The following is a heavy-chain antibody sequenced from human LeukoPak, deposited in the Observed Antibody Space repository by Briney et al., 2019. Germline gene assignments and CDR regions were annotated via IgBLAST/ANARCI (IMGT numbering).Heavy chain of an antibody. CDR1: GFSFSNYW. CDR2: INPDGSDR. V-gene: IGHV3-7*01. D-gene: IGHD3-9*01. CDR3: ASGHFDWLL. Sequence: GGSLRLSCEASGFSFSNYWMSWVRQAPGRGLEWVANINPDGSDRRYMDPGNGRFTISRDNARNSLYLQMNYLRVEDTAVYYCASGHFDWLLGGQGALVTVSS. J-gene: IGHJ4*02.